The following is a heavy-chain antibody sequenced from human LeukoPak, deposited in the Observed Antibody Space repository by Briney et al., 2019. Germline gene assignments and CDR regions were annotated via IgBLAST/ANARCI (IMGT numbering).Heavy chain of an antibody. CDR2: ISGSGGST. V-gene: IGHV3-23*01. D-gene: IGHD3-10*01. J-gene: IGHJ4*02. Sequence: GGSLRLSCAASGFTFSSYDMSWVRQAPGKGLEWVTAISGSGGSTYYADSVKGRFTISRDNSKNTLYLQMNSLRAEDTAVYYCAKKGIYSGSGAYYFDYWGQGTLVTVSS. CDR1: GFTFSSYD. CDR3: AKKGIYSGSGAYYFDY.